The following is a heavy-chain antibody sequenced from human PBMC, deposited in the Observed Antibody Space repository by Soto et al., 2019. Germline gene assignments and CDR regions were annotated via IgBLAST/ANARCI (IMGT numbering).Heavy chain of an antibody. D-gene: IGHD2-2*01. J-gene: IGHJ5*02. V-gene: IGHV1-18*01. CDR1: GYTFSNYG. CDR3: ARVVPGAEAWFGP. Sequence: ASVKVSCKTSGYTFSNYGITWVRQAPGQPLEWLGWISLYSDGTNYAQKFQGRVSMTTDTSTTTAYMELRSLRSDGTAVYYCARVVPGAEAWFGPWGQGTLVIVSS. CDR2: ISLYSDGT.